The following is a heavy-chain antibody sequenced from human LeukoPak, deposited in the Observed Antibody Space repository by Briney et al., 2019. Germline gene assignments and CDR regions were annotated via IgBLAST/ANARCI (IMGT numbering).Heavy chain of an antibody. CDR2: IYYSGST. CDR1: GGSFSSCDYY. CDR3: ASFPRYYYDSSGPN. V-gene: IGHV4-30-4*01. D-gene: IGHD3-22*01. J-gene: IGHJ4*02. Sequence: SQTLSLTCTVSGGSFSSCDYYWSWIRQPPGKGLEWFGWIYYSGSTYYNPSLKSRVTISVDTSKNQYSLKLSSVNAADTAVYYCASFPRYYYDSSGPNWGQGTLVTVTS.